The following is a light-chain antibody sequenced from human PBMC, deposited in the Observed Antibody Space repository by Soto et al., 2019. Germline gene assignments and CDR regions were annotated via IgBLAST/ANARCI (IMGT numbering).Light chain of an antibody. J-gene: IGLJ1*01. CDR1: SSDIGAYNY. CDR2: EVS. CDR3: SSYRGSTSLYV. Sequence: QSALTQPASVSGSPGQSITISCSGTSSDIGAYNYVSWYQQHPGKAPKFILYEVSHRPSGVSNRFSGSKSGNTASLTISGLQAEDEADYYCSSYRGSTSLYVFGSGTKFTVL. V-gene: IGLV2-14*01.